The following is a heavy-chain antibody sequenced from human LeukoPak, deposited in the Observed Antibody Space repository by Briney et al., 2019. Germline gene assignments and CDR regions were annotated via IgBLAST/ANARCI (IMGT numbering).Heavy chain of an antibody. Sequence: GRSLRLSCAASGFTFDDYAMHWVRQAPGKGLEWVSGISWNSGSIGYADSVKGRFTISRDNAKNSLYLQMYSLRAEDTALYYCAKDITAFRAATDGCPIDYWGQGTLVTVSS. CDR2: ISWNSGSI. CDR1: GFTFDDYA. V-gene: IGHV3-9*01. D-gene: IGHD5-24*01. CDR3: AKDITAFRAATDGCPIDY. J-gene: IGHJ4*02.